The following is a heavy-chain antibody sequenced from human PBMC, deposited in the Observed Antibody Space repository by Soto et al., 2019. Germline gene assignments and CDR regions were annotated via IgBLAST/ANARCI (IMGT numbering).Heavy chain of an antibody. CDR3: TSSRAGRHYYDSSGYSRYYYGMDV. D-gene: IGHD3-22*01. J-gene: IGHJ6*02. V-gene: IGHV3-15*01. CDR2: IKSKTDGGTT. CDR1: GFTFSNAW. Sequence: EVQLVESGGGLVKPGGSLRLSCAASGFTFSNAWMSWVRQAPGKGLEWVGRIKSKTDGGTTDYAAPVKGRFTISRDDSKNTLYLQMNSLKTEDTAVYYCTSSRAGRHYYDSSGYSRYYYGMDVWGQGTTVTVSS.